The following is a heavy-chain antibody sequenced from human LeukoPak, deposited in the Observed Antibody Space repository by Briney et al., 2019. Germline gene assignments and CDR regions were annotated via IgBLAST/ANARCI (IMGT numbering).Heavy chain of an antibody. CDR1: GGSISSGGYS. Sequence: SETLSLTCAVSGGSISSGGYSWSWIRQPPGKGLEWIGEINHSGSTNYNPSLKSRVTISVDTSKNQFSLKLSSVTAADTAVYYCARRSSSWYRRFDYWGQGTLVTVSS. D-gene: IGHD6-13*01. V-gene: IGHV4-34*01. CDR3: ARRSSSWYRRFDY. CDR2: INHSGST. J-gene: IGHJ4*02.